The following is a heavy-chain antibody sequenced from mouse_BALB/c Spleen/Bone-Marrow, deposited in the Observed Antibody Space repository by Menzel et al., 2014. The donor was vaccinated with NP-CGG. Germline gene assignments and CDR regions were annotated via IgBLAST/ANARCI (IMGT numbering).Heavy chain of an antibody. D-gene: IGHD2-14*01. CDR3: TRMYEIYYAMDY. Sequence: LKQSGSELVRPGASVKLSCKASGYTFTSYWMHWVKQRPGQGLEWIGNIYPGSGSTNYGEKFKSKATLTVDTSSSTAYMQLSSLTSEDSAVYYCTRMYEIYYAMDYWVQGTSVTVSS. J-gene: IGHJ4*01. CDR1: GYTFTSYW. V-gene: IGHV1S22*01. CDR2: IYPGSGST.